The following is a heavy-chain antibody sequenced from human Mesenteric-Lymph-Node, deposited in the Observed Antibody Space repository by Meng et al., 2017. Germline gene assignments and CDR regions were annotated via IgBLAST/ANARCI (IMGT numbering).Heavy chain of an antibody. D-gene: IGHD2-21*02. J-gene: IGHJ4*02. CDR2: IGTGVDT. CDR1: GFTFSNYA. CDR3: TKDFVTGDRKLFCNY. V-gene: IGHV3-23*01. Sequence: GWSLRLSCAASGFTFSNYAMGWVRQAPGKGLEWVSGIGTGVDTYYPDSVKGRFTISRDNSKNMLFLQMNSLGVEDTAIYYCTKDFVTGDRKLFCNYWGQGTLVTVSS.